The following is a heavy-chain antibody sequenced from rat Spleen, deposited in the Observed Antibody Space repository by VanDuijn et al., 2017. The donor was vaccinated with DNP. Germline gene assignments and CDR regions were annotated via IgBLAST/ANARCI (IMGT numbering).Heavy chain of an antibody. CDR1: GYSITSNFK. V-gene: IGHV3-3*01. CDR3: ARLRLEWEVRAMDA. D-gene: IGHD1-1*01. CDR2: INSAGTT. Sequence: VQLQESGPGLVRPSQSLSLTCSVTGYSITSNFKWTWIRKFPGNELEWMGYINSAGTTNYNPSLKSRFSITRDTSKNQFFLQVDSVRNDDTATYYCARLRLEWEVRAMDAWGQGTSVTVSS. J-gene: IGHJ4*01.